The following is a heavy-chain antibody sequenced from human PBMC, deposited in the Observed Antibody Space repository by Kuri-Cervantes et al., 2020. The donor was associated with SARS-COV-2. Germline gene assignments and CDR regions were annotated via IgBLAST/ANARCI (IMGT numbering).Heavy chain of an antibody. CDR1: GGSISGGDYY. J-gene: IGHJ4*02. CDR3: AREDLSVVVPAAFFDY. D-gene: IGHD2-2*01. V-gene: IGHV4-39*06. CDR2: IYYSGST. Sequence: SETLSLTCTVSGGSISGGDYYWSWIRQPPGKGLEWIGSIYYSGSTYYNPSLKSRVTISVDTSKNQFPLKLSSVTAADTAVYYCAREDLSVVVPAAFFDYWGQGTLVTVSS.